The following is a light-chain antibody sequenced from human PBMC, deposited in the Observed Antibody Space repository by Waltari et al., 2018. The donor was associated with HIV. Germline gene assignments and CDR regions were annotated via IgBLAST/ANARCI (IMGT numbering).Light chain of an antibody. J-gene: IGLJ2*01. Sequence: QSALTQPRSVSGSPGQSVTISCTGTSSDVGGYNYVSWYQQHPGKAPKLMIYDVNKRPSGVPDRFSGSKSGNTASLTISGLQAEDEADYYCCSYAGSYTLLVFGGGTKLTVL. CDR3: CSYAGSYTLLV. CDR2: DVN. V-gene: IGLV2-11*01. CDR1: SSDVGGYNY.